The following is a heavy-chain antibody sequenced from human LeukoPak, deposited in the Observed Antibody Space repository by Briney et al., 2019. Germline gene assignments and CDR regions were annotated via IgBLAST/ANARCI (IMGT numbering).Heavy chain of an antibody. CDR1: GGSISSSSYY. D-gene: IGHD3-3*01. V-gene: IGHV4-39*07. CDR3: ARDFDFWSGFVLD. J-gene: IGHJ4*02. Sequence: SETLSLTCTVSGGSISSSSYYWGWIRQPPGKGLEWIGSIYHSGSTYYNPSLKSRVTISVDTSKNQFSLKLSSVTAADTAVYYCARDFDFWSGFVLDWGQGTLVTVSS. CDR2: IYHSGST.